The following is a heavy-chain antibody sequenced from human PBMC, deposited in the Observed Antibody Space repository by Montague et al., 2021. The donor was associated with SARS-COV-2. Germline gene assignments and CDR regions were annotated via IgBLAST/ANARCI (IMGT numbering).Heavy chain of an antibody. V-gene: IGHV6-1*01. J-gene: IGHJ6*02. CDR1: GDSVAINSAT. CDR2: TYYRSKWYN. D-gene: IGHD1-1*01. Sequence: CAISGDSVAINSATWNGVTHAPSIHLKFLGRTYYRSKWYNDYAVXVRGRVTINPDTSKNQFSLQLNSVTPEDTAIYYCTSGREGNYNVMDVWGQGTTVTVFS. CDR3: TSGREGNYNVMDV.